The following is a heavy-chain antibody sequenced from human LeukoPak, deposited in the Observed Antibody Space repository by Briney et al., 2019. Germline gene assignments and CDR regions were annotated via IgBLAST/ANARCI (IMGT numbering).Heavy chain of an antibody. CDR1: GGTFSSYA. CDR2: IIPIFGTA. V-gene: IGHV1-69*06. Sequence: GSSVKVSCKASGGTFSSYAISWVRQAPGQGLEWMGGIIPIFGTANYAQKFQGRVTITADKSTSTAYMELSSLRSEDTAVYYCARAGIYCSITSFLLSGHDYWGQGTLVTVSS. CDR3: ARAGIYCSITSFLLSGHDY. J-gene: IGHJ4*02. D-gene: IGHD2-2*01.